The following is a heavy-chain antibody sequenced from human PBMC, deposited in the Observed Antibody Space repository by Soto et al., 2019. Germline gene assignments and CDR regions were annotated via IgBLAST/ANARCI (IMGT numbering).Heavy chain of an antibody. D-gene: IGHD6-19*01. V-gene: IGHV1-69*02. Sequence: QVQLVQSGAEVKKSGSSVKVSCKASGGTFSSYTISWVRQAPGQGLEWMGRIIPILGIANYAQKFQGRVTITADKSTSTAYMELSSLRSEDTAVYYCATSIAVAGTVGYFDYWGQGTLVTVSS. CDR1: GGTFSSYT. CDR2: IIPILGIA. CDR3: ATSIAVAGTVGYFDY. J-gene: IGHJ4*02.